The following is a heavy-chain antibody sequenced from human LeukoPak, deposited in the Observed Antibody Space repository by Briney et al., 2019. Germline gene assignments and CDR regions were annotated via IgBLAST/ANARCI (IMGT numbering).Heavy chain of an antibody. CDR2: IYTSGST. V-gene: IGHV4-4*07. Sequence: PSETLSLTCTVSGVSISSYYWSWIRQPAGEGLDWIGRIYTSGSTNYNPSLKSRVTMSVDTSKNQFSLKLSSVTAADTAVYYCARGYVVVVAATYYYYYGMDVWGQGTTVTVSS. CDR3: ARGYVVVVAATYYYYYGMDV. D-gene: IGHD2-15*01. CDR1: GVSISSYY. J-gene: IGHJ6*02.